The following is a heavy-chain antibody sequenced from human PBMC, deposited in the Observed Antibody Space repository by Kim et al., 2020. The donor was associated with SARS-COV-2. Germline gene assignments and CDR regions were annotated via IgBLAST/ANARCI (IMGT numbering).Heavy chain of an antibody. Sequence: ASVKVSCKASGYTFTGYYMHWVRQAPGQGLEWMGRINPNSGGTNYAQKFQGRVTMTRDTSISTAYMELSRLRSDDTAVYYCARGRSTWYSSSSPPHYWGQGTLVTVSS. CDR2: INPNSGGT. V-gene: IGHV1-2*06. D-gene: IGHD6-6*01. CDR3: ARGRSTWYSSSSPPHY. CDR1: GYTFTGYY. J-gene: IGHJ4*02.